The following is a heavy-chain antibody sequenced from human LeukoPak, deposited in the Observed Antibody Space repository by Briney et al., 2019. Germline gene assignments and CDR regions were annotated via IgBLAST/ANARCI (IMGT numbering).Heavy chain of an antibody. V-gene: IGHV1-69*06. CDR3: AREPLYCSSTSCYEGGFDY. D-gene: IGHD2-2*01. J-gene: IGHJ4*02. Sequence: ASVKVSCKASGGTFSSYAISWVRQAPGQGLEWMGGIIPIFGTANYAQKFQGRVTITADKSTSTAYMELSSLRSEDTAVYYCAREPLYCSSTSCYEGGFDYWGQGTPVTVSS. CDR2: IIPIFGTA. CDR1: GGTFSSYA.